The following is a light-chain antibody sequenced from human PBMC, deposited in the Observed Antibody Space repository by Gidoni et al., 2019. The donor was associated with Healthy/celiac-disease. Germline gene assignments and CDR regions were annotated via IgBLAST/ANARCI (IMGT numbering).Light chain of an antibody. CDR3: QQRSNWPRLFT. J-gene: IGKJ3*01. CDR2: DAS. CDR1: QSVSSY. Sequence: EIVLTQSPATLSLSPGERATLSCRASQSVSSYLAWYQQKPGQAPRLLIYDASNRATGIPARFSGSGSVTDFTLTISSLEPEDFAVYYCQQRSNWPRLFTFGPGTKVDIK. V-gene: IGKV3-11*01.